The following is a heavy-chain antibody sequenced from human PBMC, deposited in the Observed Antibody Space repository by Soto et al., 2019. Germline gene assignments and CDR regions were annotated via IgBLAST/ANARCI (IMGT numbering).Heavy chain of an antibody. V-gene: IGHV1-18*01. J-gene: IGHJ6*02. CDR2: INGYTGNT. CDR3: ARSWVTGKGGIDV. D-gene: IGHD3-16*01. CDR1: GYTFTSYG. Sequence: QVQLVQSGAEVKKPGASVKVSCKASGYTFTSYGLSWVRQAPGQGLEWMGWINGYTGNTNYAQKFQGRVTMTTDTSTNTAYLDLWTLISDDTAVYYCARSWVTGKGGIDVWGQGTTVTVCS.